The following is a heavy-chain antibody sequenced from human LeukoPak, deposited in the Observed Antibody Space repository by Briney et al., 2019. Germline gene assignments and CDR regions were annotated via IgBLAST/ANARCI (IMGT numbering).Heavy chain of an antibody. Sequence: GASVKVSCKASGYTFTSYAMNWVRQAPGQGLEWMGWINTNTGNPTYAQGFTGRFVFSLDTSVSTAYLQISSLKAEDTAVYYCARGQLWFKWGPSLRVALDYWGQGTLVTVSS. CDR2: INTNTGNP. CDR3: ARGQLWFKWGPSLRVALDY. D-gene: IGHD5-18*01. J-gene: IGHJ4*02. V-gene: IGHV7-4-1*02. CDR1: GYTFTSYA.